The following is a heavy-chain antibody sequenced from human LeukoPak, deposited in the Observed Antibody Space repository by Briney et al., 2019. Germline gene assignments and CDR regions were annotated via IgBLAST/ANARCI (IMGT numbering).Heavy chain of an antibody. CDR2: IYRGGSR. CDR1: GFTVSANY. Sequence: GGSLRLSCAASGFTVSANYMSWVRQVPGKGPEWVSVIYRGGSRYYADSVKGRFTISRDNSKNTLYLQMNSLRAEDTAVYYCARGPNSGYRMWGQGTLVTVSS. CDR3: ARGPNSGYRM. D-gene: IGHD3-22*01. V-gene: IGHV3-53*01. J-gene: IGHJ4*02.